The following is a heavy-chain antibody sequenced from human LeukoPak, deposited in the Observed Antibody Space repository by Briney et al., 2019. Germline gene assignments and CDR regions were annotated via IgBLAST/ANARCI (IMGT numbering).Heavy chain of an antibody. CDR3: ARGRYSGTTYYFDY. CDR2: IYSGGST. Sequence: GGSLRLSCAASGFTDSSNYMSWVRQAPGKGLEWVSVIYSGGSTYYADSVKGRFTISRDNSKNTLYLQMNSLRAEDTAVYYCARGRYSGTTYYFDYWGQGTLVTVSS. D-gene: IGHD5-12*01. J-gene: IGHJ4*02. CDR1: GFTDSSNY. V-gene: IGHV3-53*01.